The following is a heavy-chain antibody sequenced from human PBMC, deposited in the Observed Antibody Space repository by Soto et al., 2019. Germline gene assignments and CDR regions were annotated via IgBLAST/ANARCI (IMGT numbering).Heavy chain of an antibody. D-gene: IGHD6-19*01. CDR2: ISAYNGKT. V-gene: IGHV1-18*01. J-gene: IGHJ4*02. CDR1: GYTFTSYG. CDR3: PRATPKNAVAGNRVDY. Sequence: QVQLVQSGAEVKKPGASVKVSCKASGYTFTSYGISWVRQAPGQGLEWMGWISAYNGKTTYAQQLLGRGTMTTGTSTRTVYSELRSLRSDVTAVYYSPRATPKNAVAGNRVDYWGQGTLVTVSS.